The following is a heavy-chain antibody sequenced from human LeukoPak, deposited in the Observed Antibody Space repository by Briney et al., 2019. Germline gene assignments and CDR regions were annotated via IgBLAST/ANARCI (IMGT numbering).Heavy chain of an antibody. Sequence: PSETLSLTCAVYGGSFSGYYWSWIRQPPGKGLEWIGEINHSGSTNYNPSLKSRVTISVDTSKNQFSLKLSSVTAADTAVYYCAGCIAVASFDYWGQGTLVTVSS. CDR1: GGSFSGYY. CDR2: INHSGST. V-gene: IGHV4-34*01. J-gene: IGHJ4*02. CDR3: AGCIAVASFDY. D-gene: IGHD6-19*01.